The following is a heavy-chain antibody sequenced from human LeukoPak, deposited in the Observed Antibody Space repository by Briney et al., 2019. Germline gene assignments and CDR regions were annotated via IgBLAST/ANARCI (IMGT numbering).Heavy chain of an antibody. V-gene: IGHV1-18*01. CDR3: ARGRSLTTSPDY. CDR1: GYTFTSYG. J-gene: IGHJ4*02. D-gene: IGHD6-6*01. CDR2: ISTYNDNT. Sequence: GASVKVSCKASGYTFTSYGISWVRQAPGQGLEWMGWISTYNDNTNYAQTLQGRVTTTTDTSTTTVYMELRSLRSDDTAVYYCARGRSLTTSPDYWGQGTLVTVSS.